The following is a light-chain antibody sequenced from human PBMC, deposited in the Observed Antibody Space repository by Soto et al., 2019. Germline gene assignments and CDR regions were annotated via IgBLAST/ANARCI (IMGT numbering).Light chain of an antibody. CDR3: QQYGTSPWT. CDR1: QSVSSGY. Sequence: DIVLTQSPGTLYLSPGERSTLSCRASQSVSSGYLAWYQQRPGQAPRLLIYGASTRATGIPDRFSGSGSGTDFTLTISRLEPEDFAVYYCQQYGTSPWTVGQGNKVDIK. V-gene: IGKV3-20*01. CDR2: GAS. J-gene: IGKJ1*01.